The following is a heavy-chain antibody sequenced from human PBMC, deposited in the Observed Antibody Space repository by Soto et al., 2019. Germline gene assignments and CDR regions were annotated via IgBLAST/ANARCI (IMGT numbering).Heavy chain of an antibody. V-gene: IGHV3-23*01. D-gene: IGHD1-1*01. CDR3: AKDWSYFDY. CDR1: GFTFSYSA. Sequence: PGGSLRLSCAASGFTFSYSAMSWVRQAPGRGLEWVSTISGSGGSTYYADSVKGRFTISRDNSKNTLYLQMNSLRAEDTAVYYCAKDWSYFDYWGQGTLVTVSS. J-gene: IGHJ4*02. CDR2: ISGSGGST.